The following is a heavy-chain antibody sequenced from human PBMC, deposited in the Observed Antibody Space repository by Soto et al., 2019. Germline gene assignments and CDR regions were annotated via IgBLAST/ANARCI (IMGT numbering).Heavy chain of an antibody. CDR1: GGSISSYY. Sequence: SETLSLTCTVSGGSISSYYWSWIRQSPGKGLERIGYIYYSGSTSYNPSLKSRTTMSVDTSKNQFSLKLRSVTVADTAIYYCARDHPQYDILTGYYFDCFDPWGQGTLVTVSS. V-gene: IGHV4-30-4*01. CDR2: IYYSGST. J-gene: IGHJ5*02. CDR3: ARDHPQYDILTGYYFDCFDP. D-gene: IGHD3-9*01.